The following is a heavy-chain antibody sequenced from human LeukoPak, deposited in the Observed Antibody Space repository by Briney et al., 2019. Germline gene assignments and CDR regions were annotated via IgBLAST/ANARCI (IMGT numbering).Heavy chain of an antibody. CDR2: IYYSGST. V-gene: IGHV4-39*07. Sequence: SETLSLTCTVSGGSISSSSYYWGWIRQPPGKGLEWIGSIYYSGSTYYNPSLKSRVTISIDTSKNQFSLKLSSVTAADTAVYYCARRKEDYYGSGSYYNFDYWGQGTLVTVSS. J-gene: IGHJ4*02. D-gene: IGHD3-10*01. CDR1: GGSISSSSYY. CDR3: ARRKEDYYGSGSYYNFDY.